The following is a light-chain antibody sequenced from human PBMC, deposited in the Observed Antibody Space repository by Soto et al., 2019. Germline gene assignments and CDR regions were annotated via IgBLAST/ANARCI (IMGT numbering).Light chain of an antibody. CDR1: QNINNW. CDR2: KAS. J-gene: IGKJ1*01. Sequence: DIQMTQSPSTLSASVGDRVTITCRASQNINNWLAWHQQKPGKAPKLLIYKASTLASGVPSRFSGGASGLEFTLTISSLQPDDFATYYCLEYSASSRTFGQGTRVE. CDR3: LEYSASSRT. V-gene: IGKV1-5*03.